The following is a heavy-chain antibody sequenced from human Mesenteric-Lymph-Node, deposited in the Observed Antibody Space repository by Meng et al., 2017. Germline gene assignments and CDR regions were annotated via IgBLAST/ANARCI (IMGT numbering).Heavy chain of an antibody. V-gene: IGHV4-61*01. CDR2: IYYSGST. CDR3: AREVKYYYDSSGYVDY. J-gene: IGHJ4*02. CDR1: GGSVSSGSYY. D-gene: IGHD3-22*01. Sequence: SETLSLTCTVSGGSVSSGSYYWSWIRQPPGKGLEWIGYIYYSGSTNYNPSLKSRVTISVDTSKNQFSLKLSSVTAADTAVYYCAREVKYYYDSSGYVDYWGQGTLVTVSS.